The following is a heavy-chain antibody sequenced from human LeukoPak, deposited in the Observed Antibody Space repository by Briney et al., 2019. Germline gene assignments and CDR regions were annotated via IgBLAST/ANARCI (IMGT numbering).Heavy chain of an antibody. J-gene: IGHJ6*03. D-gene: IGHD1-26*01. V-gene: IGHV3-23*01. CDR3: AKDRWELPRGYYYMDV. Sequence: GGSLRLSCAASGFTFSSYGMSWVRQAPGKGLEWVSAISGSGGSTYYADSVKGRFTISRDNSKNTLYLQMNSLRAEDTAVYYCAKDRWELPRGYYYMDVWGKGTTVTTSS. CDR2: ISGSGGST. CDR1: GFTFSSYG.